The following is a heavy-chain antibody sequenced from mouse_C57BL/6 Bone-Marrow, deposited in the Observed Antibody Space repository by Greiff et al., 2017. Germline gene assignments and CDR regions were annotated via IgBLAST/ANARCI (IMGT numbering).Heavy chain of an antibody. D-gene: IGHD1-1*01. CDR1: GYAFTNYL. V-gene: IGHV1-54*01. CDR3: AREEPITTVVARGYYAMDY. J-gene: IGHJ4*01. CDR2: INPGSGGT. Sequence: QVQLQQSGAELVRPGTSVKVSCKASGYAFTNYLIEWVKQRPGQGLEWIGVINPGSGGTNYNEKFKGKASLTADKSSSTAYMQLSSLTSEDSVVYFCAREEPITTVVARGYYAMDYWGQGTSVTVSS.